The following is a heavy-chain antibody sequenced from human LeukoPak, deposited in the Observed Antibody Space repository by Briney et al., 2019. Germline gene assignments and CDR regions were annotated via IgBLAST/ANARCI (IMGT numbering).Heavy chain of an antibody. CDR2: ISGSGGST. Sequence: GGSLRLSCAASGFTFSSYAMSWVRQAPGKGLEWVSAISGSGGSTYYADSVKGRFTISRDNSKNTLYLQMNSLRAEDTAVYYCAKEPTGYCSSTSCFPYYFDYWGQGTLVTVSS. CDR3: AKEPTGYCSSTSCFPYYFDY. CDR1: GFTFSSYA. V-gene: IGHV3-23*01. J-gene: IGHJ4*02. D-gene: IGHD2-2*01.